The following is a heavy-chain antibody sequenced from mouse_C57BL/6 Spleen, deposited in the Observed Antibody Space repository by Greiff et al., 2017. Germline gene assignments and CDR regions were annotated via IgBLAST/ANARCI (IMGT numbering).Heavy chain of an antibody. D-gene: IGHD3-1*01. Sequence: QVQLKESGPELVKPGASVKISCKASGYAFSSSWMNWVKQRPGKGLEWIGRIYPGDGDTNYNGKFKGKATLTADKSSSTAYMQLSSLTSEDSAVYFCERWATTGDWYFDVWGTGTTVTVSS. J-gene: IGHJ1*03. CDR3: ERWATTGDWYFDV. V-gene: IGHV1-82*01. CDR2: IYPGDGDT. CDR1: GYAFSSSW.